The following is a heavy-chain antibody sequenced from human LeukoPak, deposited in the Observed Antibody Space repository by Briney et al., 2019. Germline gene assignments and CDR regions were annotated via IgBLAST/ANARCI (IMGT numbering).Heavy chain of an antibody. CDR2: INHSGST. Sequence: PSETLSLTCADYGGSFSGYYWSWIRQPPGKGLEWIGEINHSGSTNYNPSLKSRVTISVDTSKNHFSLKLSSVTAADTAVYYCARDLGMADFDYWGQGTLVTVSS. J-gene: IGHJ4*02. D-gene: IGHD6-13*01. CDR3: ARDLGMADFDY. CDR1: GGSFSGYY. V-gene: IGHV4-34*01.